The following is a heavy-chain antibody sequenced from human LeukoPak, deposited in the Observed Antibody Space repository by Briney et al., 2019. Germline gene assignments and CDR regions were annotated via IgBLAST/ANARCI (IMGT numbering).Heavy chain of an antibody. CDR3: ARDQSRYDFWSGYPSNWFDP. D-gene: IGHD3-3*01. J-gene: IGHJ5*02. CDR2: INPNSGGT. CDR1: GYTFTGYY. V-gene: IGHV1-2*02. Sequence: ASVKVSCKASGYTFTGYYMHWVRQAPGQGLEWMGWINPNSGGTNYAQKLQGRVTMTTDTSTSTAYMELRSLRSDDTAVYYCARDQSRYDFWSGYPSNWFDPWGQGTLVTVSS.